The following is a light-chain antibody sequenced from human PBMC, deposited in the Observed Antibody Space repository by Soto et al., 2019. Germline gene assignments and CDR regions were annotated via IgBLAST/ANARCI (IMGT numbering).Light chain of an antibody. CDR1: STDFVSYNR. J-gene: IGLJ1*01. CDR2: EAS. V-gene: IGLV2-18*01. CDR3: SLYKSKNTYL. Sequence: LTQPPSVSGSPGQSVTISCTGTSTDFVSYNRVSWYQQPPGTAPKLIIYEASNRPSGVPDRFPGSKSGNTASLTISGLQAADEADYYCSLYKSKNTYLFGTGTKFTVL.